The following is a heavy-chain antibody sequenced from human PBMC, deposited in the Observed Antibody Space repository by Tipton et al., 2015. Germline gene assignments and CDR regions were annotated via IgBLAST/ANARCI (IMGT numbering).Heavy chain of an antibody. CDR3: ARDWARGCNGAICYGNWFDP. CDR1: GGSIVSDTYY. V-gene: IGHV4-61*02. J-gene: IGHJ5*02. Sequence: TLSLTCTVSGGSIVSDTYYWSWIRQPAGKGLEWIGRIYTSGITNYGITNYNPSLKSRVAISVDTSTNQSSLKLSSGTASDTAVYYCARDWARGCNGAICYGNWFDPWGQGTLVTVSS. D-gene: IGHD2-15*01. CDR2: IYTS.